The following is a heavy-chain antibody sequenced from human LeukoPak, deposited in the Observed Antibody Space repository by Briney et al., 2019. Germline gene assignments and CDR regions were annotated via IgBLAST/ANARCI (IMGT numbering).Heavy chain of an antibody. V-gene: IGHV1-69*13. CDR3: ARQTSGGYTVFSGKPRGHWFDP. Sequence: GASVKVSCKASGDTFSSYGISWVRQAPGQGLEWMGGIIPIFGTTNYAQKFQGRVTITADGSTSTAYMDLSSLTSEDTAVYYCARQTSGGYTVFSGKPRGHWFDPWGQGTLVTVSS. CDR1: GDTFSSYG. CDR2: IIPIFGTT. J-gene: IGHJ5*02. D-gene: IGHD5-24*01.